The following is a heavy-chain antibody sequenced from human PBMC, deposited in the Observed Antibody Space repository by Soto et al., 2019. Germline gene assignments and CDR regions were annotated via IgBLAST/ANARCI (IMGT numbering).Heavy chain of an antibody. J-gene: IGHJ6*02. V-gene: IGHV4-59*01. CDR3: ARDPVYYGMDV. Sequence: SETLSLTCPVSGCSISSYYWSWIRQPPGKGLEWIGYIYYSGSTNYNPSLKSRVTISVDTSKNQFSLKLSSVTAADTAVYYCARDPVYYGMDVWGQGTTVTVSS. CDR1: GCSISSYY. CDR2: IYYSGST.